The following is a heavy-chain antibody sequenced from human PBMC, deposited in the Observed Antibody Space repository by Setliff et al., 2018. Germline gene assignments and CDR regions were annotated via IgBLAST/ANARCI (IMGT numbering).Heavy chain of an antibody. CDR2: IYYSGIT. CDR3: ARIKWFGETDCFDS. V-gene: IGHV4-59*12. Sequence: SETLSLTCTVSGGSISSYYWSWIRQPPGKGLEWIGYIYYSGITNYNPSLKSRVTMSVDTSKNQFSLKLNSLTAADTAVYYCARIKWFGETDCFDSWGQGTLVTVSS. CDR1: GGSISSYY. J-gene: IGHJ5*01. D-gene: IGHD3-10*01.